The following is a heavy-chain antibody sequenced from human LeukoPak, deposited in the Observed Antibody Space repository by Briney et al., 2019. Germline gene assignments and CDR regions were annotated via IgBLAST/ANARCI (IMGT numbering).Heavy chain of an antibody. Sequence: GGSLRLSCAASGFTFSSYAMHWVRQAPGKGLEWVAVISYDGSNKYYADSVKGRFTISRDNSKNTLYLQMNSLRAEDTAVYYCARDPRSKTSSTSGFDYWGQGTLVTVSS. CDR1: GFTFSSYA. D-gene: IGHD2-2*01. V-gene: IGHV3-30-3*01. CDR3: ARDPRSKTSSTSGFDY. J-gene: IGHJ4*02. CDR2: ISYDGSNK.